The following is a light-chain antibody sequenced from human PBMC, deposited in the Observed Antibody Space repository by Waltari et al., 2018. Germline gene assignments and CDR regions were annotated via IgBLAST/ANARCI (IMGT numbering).Light chain of an antibody. V-gene: IGLV1-44*01. CDR1: SSTLGSNT. CDR2: SNN. Sequence: QSVLTQPPSASGTPGQRVTISCSGSSSTLGSNTVNWYQQPPGTAPQLLIYSNNQRPAGVPDRFSGSKSGTSASLAISGLQSEDEADYYCAAWDDSLNGPVFGGGTKLTVL. J-gene: IGLJ2*01. CDR3: AAWDDSLNGPV.